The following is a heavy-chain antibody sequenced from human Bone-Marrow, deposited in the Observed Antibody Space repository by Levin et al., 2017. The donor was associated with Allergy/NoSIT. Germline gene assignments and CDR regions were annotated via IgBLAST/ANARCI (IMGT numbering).Heavy chain of an antibody. CDR2: IYSGGST. V-gene: IGHV3-53*01. J-gene: IGHJ4*02. CDR1: GFIVSSNY. CDR3: ANSLDN. Sequence: GESLKISCAASGFIVSSNYMSWVRQAPGKGLEWVSIIYSGGSTYYADSVKGRFTISRDNSKNTLYLQMNSLRAEDTAIYYCANSLDNWGQGTLVTVSS.